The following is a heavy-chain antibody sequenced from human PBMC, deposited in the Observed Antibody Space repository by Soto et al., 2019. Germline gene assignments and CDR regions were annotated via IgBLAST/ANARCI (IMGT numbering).Heavy chain of an antibody. D-gene: IGHD7-27*01. Sequence: EVQLVESGGGLVQPGGSLRLSCAMSGVILSDCAMNWVRQAPGKGLEWVSYISSSSSVIEYADSVKGRFTVSRDNARNPLYLKMNSRRAEETAVYYCARDLSWGSTWDYNMTVWGKGTSVTVSS. CDR3: ARDLSWGSTWDYNMTV. CDR1: GVILSDCA. CDR2: ISSSSSVI. J-gene: IGHJ6*03. V-gene: IGHV3-48*01.